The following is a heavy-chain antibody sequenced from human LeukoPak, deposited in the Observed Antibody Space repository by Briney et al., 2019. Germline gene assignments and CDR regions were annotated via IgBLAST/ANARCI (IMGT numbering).Heavy chain of an antibody. CDR2: ISSDGDNK. CDR3: ATDITMIRGVIGPANS. Sequence: GGSLTLSCAASGLTFTSYGMHWVRQAPGKGLEWVAVISSDGDNKYYADSVKGRFTISRDNSKNTLYLQMNNLRAEDTAVYYCATDITMIRGVIGPANSWGQGTLVTVSS. D-gene: IGHD3-10*01. CDR1: GLTFTSYG. J-gene: IGHJ4*02. V-gene: IGHV3-30*03.